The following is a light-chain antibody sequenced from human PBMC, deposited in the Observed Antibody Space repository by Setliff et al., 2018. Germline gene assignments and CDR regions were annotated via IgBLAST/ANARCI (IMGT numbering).Light chain of an antibody. CDR2: DVS. V-gene: IGLV2-14*01. CDR1: SSDVGGYNY. J-gene: IGLJ2*01. CDR3: SSYTSSSTPGVV. Sequence: QSALTQPASVSGSPGQSITISCTGTSSDVGGYNYVSWYQQHPGKAPKLMIYDVSKRPSGVSNRFSGSKSGNTASLTISGLQAEDEADYYCSSYTSSSTPGVVFGGGTKVTV.